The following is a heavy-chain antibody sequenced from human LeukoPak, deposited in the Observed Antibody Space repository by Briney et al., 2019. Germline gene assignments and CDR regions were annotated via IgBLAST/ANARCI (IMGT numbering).Heavy chain of an antibody. V-gene: IGHV3-21*01. CDR2: ISSGSSYI. CDR1: GFTFSSYA. D-gene: IGHD5-24*01. Sequence: GRSLRLSCAVSGFTFSSYAMHWVRQAPGKGLEWVSSISSGSSYISYADSVKGRFTISRDNAKNSLYLQMNSLRVEDTSVYYCASGVEMATTYYFDYWGQGTLVTVSS. J-gene: IGHJ4*02. CDR3: ASGVEMATTYYFDY.